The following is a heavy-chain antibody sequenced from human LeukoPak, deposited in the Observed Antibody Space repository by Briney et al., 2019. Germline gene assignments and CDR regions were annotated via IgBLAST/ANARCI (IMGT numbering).Heavy chain of an antibody. CDR1: GGTFSSYA. CDR2: IIPILGIA. J-gene: IGHJ5*02. Sequence: GSSVKVSCKASGGTFSSYAISWVRQAPGQGLEWMGRIIPILGIANYAQKFQGRVTITADKSTSTVYMELSSLRSEDTAVYYCASGVYSSGSRSTPNWFDPWGQGTLVTVSS. V-gene: IGHV1-69*04. D-gene: IGHD6-19*01. CDR3: ASGVYSSGSRSTPNWFDP.